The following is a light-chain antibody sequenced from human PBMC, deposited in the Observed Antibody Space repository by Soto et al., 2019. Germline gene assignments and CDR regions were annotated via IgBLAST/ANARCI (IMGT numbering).Light chain of an antibody. CDR3: QQYGSSPST. CDR1: QSVRSSY. J-gene: IGKJ5*01. CDR2: GAS. Sequence: ERVLTQSPGTQSLSPGERDTLSCRASQSVRSSYLAWYQQKPGQAPRLLIYGASSRATGIPDRFSGSGSGTDFTLTISRLEPEDFAVYYCQQYGSSPSTFGQGTRLEIK. V-gene: IGKV3-20*01.